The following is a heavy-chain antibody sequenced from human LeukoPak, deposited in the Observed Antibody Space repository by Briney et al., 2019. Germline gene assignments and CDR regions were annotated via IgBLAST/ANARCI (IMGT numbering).Heavy chain of an antibody. D-gene: IGHD2-15*01. V-gene: IGHV3-53*01. J-gene: IGHJ4*02. CDR2: IYSDGRT. CDR3: ARGGGLLVAATFDY. Sequence: GGSLRLSCAASGFTVSSNYMSWVRQAPGKGLEWVSVIYSDGRTYYADSVKGRFTISRDKSKNTLYLQMNSLRAEDTAVYYRARGGGLLVAATFDYWGQGTLVTVSS. CDR1: GFTVSSNY.